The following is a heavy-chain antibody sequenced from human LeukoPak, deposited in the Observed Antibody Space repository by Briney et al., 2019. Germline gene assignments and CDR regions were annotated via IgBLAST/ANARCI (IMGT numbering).Heavy chain of an antibody. CDR2: IYYSGST. V-gene: IGHV4-39*07. Sequence: SETLSVTCTVSRGSISSSSSYWGWLRQPPGTGLEWIGSIYYSGSTYYNPSLKSRVTISVDTSKNQFSRKLSSVTAADTAVHYCARVVVIMYYFDYWGQGTLVTVSS. CDR1: RGSISSSSSY. CDR3: ARVVVIMYYFDY. D-gene: IGHD3-22*01. J-gene: IGHJ4*02.